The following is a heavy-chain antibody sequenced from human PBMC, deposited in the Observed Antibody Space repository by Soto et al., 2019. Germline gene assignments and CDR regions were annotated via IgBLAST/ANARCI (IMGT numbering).Heavy chain of an antibody. J-gene: IGHJ6*02. V-gene: IGHV4-4*02. CDR3: ARDSGIAAAGTNYYYYGMDV. CDR2: IYHSGST. D-gene: IGHD6-13*01. CDR1: GGSISSSNW. Sequence: SETLSLTCAVSGGSISSSNWWSWVRQPPGKGLEWIGEIYHSGSTNYNPSLKSRVTISVDKSKNQFPLKLSSVTAAETAVYYCARDSGIAAAGTNYYYYGMDVWGQGTTVTVSS.